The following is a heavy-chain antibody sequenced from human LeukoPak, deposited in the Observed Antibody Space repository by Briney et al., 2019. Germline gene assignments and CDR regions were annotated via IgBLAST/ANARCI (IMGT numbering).Heavy chain of an antibody. CDR1: GGSISTYY. J-gene: IGHJ4*02. V-gene: IGHV4-59*13. D-gene: IGHD1-26*01. CDR2: IYYSGSS. Sequence: SETLSLTCTVSGGSISTYYWSWIRQPPGKGLEWIGYIYYSGSSNYNPSLKSRVTISVDSSKNQFSLKLNSVTAADTAVYYCARWGEGGTTWSFDYWGQGTLVIVSS. CDR3: ARWGEGGTTWSFDY.